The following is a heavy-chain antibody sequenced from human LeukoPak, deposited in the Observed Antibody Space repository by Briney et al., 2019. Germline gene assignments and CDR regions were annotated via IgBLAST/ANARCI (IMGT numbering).Heavy chain of an antibody. CDR1: GFTFSSYA. J-gene: IGHJ4*02. Sequence: GGSLRLSCAASGFTFSSYAMHWVRQAPGKGLEWMAVISYDGSNKYYADSVKGRFTISRDNSKNTLYLQMNSLRAEDTAVYYCARDLSSGSDYWGQGTLVTVSS. V-gene: IGHV3-30-3*01. CDR2: ISYDGSNK. D-gene: IGHD6-19*01. CDR3: ARDLSSGSDY.